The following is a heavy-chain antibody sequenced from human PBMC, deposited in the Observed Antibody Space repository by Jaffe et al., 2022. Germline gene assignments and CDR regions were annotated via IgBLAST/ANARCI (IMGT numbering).Heavy chain of an antibody. CDR1: DDSLSSDDSY. J-gene: IGHJ6*03. CDR2: VYNSGST. D-gene: IGHD2-21*02. V-gene: IGHV4-61*02. CDR3: ARETVGGGDPWYYYYMDV. Sequence: QVQLQESGPGLVKPSQTLSLTCTVSDDSLSSDDSYWSWIRQPAGKGLEWIGRVYNSGSTNYNPSLKSRVAMSVDTSKNQFSLRLRSVTAADTAVYYCARETVGGGDPWYYYYMDVWGKGTTVIVSS.